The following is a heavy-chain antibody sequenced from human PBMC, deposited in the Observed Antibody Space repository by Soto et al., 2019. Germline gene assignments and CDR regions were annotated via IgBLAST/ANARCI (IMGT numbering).Heavy chain of an antibody. Sequence: GGSLRLSCAASGFTFSSYSMNWVRQAPGKGLEWVSSISSSSSYIYYADSVKGRFTVSRDNAKNSLYLQMNSLRAEDTAVYYCARPADSSGYLSAFDIWGQGTMVTVSS. CDR3: ARPADSSGYLSAFDI. V-gene: IGHV3-21*01. J-gene: IGHJ3*02. D-gene: IGHD3-22*01. CDR2: ISSSSSYI. CDR1: GFTFSSYS.